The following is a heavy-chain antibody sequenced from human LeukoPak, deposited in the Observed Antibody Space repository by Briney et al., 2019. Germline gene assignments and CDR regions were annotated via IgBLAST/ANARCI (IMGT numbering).Heavy chain of an antibody. V-gene: IGHV3-7*03. CDR3: ARGADWYDY. Sequence: GGSLRLSCAASGFTFSSYWMSWVRQAPGKGLEWVANIKRDGSQKYNVDPVKGRFTISRDNAKNSLYLQMNSLRAEDTAVYYCARGADWYDYWGQGTLVTVSS. CDR2: IKRDGSQK. J-gene: IGHJ4*02. D-gene: IGHD3-9*01. CDR1: GFTFSSYW.